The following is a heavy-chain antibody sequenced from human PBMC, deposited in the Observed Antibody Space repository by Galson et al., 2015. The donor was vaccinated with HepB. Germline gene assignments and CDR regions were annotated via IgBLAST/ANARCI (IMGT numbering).Heavy chain of an antibody. J-gene: IGHJ4*02. Sequence: SLRLSCAASGFTFSSYGMHWVRQAPGKGLEWVAVIWYDGSKKYYADSVKGRFTISRDNSKNTLYLQMNSLRAEDTAVYYCARGGWEHTMEFDYWGQGTLVTVSS. CDR2: IWYDGSKK. CDR1: GFTFSSYG. D-gene: IGHD1-26*01. V-gene: IGHV3-33*08. CDR3: ARGGWEHTMEFDY.